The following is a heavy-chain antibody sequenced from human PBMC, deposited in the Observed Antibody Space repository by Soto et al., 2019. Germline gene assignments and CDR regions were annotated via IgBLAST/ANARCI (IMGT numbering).Heavy chain of an antibody. CDR2: IYYAGST. Sequence: QLQLQESGPGLVKPSETLSITCTVSGGSFSPNYWSWIRQPPGKGLEWVGYIYYAGSTSYNPSLKCRVTISLDTSNSQFSLSLSSVTAADTAVYYCARLGAFYQSLDPWGPGTLVTGSS. J-gene: IGHJ5*01. CDR1: GGSFSPNY. CDR3: ARLGAFYQSLDP. D-gene: IGHD3-3*02. V-gene: IGHV4-59*08.